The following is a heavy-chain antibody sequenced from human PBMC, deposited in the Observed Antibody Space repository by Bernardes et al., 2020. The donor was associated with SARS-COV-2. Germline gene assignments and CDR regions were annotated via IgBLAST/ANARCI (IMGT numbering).Heavy chain of an antibody. D-gene: IGHD2-21*01. CDR2: IFPNNGGT. J-gene: IGHJ4*02. CDR3: ARQIDSWHIVVVVSVPRGEPFYFES. V-gene: IGHV1-2*02. Sequence: ASVKVSCQTSGYTFTGYYIHWVRQAPGQGLEWMGWIFPNNGGTKYAQKFQGRVTISVDTSKQQFSLKLSSVTAADTAVYFCARQIDSWHIVVVVSVPRGEPFYFESWGQGALVTVSS. CDR1: GYTFTGYY.